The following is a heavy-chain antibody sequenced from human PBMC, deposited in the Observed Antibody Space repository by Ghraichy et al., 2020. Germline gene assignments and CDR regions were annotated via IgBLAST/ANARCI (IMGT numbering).Heavy chain of an antibody. CDR3: ARDLNCRGGSCYLVWFDP. V-gene: IGHV4-38-2*02. J-gene: IGHJ5*02. Sequence: TLSLTCAVSGYSISSGYYWGWIRQSPGRGLEWIGSIYHNGSTFYNPSLKSRVAMSVDTSKNHFSVTLASVTAADTAMYYCARDLNCRGGSCYLVWFDPWGQGIQVTVSS. CDR2: IYHNGST. D-gene: IGHD2-15*01. CDR1: GYSISSGYY.